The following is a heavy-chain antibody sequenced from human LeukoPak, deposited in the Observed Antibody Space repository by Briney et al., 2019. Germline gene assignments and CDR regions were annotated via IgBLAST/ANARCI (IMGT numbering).Heavy chain of an antibody. D-gene: IGHD1-26*01. Sequence: GVSLRLSCAASVFTFSSYNMNWVRRAPGKGREWVSSISSSSSYIYYADSVKGRFTISRDNAKNSLYLKMNSLRAKDTAVYYCARGRRELLTKSYFDHWGQGTLVTVSS. J-gene: IGHJ4*02. V-gene: IGHV3-21*01. CDR3: ARGRRELLTKSYFDH. CDR2: ISSSSSYI. CDR1: VFTFSSYN.